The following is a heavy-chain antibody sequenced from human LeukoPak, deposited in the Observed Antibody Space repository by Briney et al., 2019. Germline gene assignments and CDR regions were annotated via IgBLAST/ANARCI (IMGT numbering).Heavy chain of an antibody. V-gene: IGHV4-59*01. CDR2: IYYSGST. D-gene: IGHD2-2*02. CDR1: GGSISSYY. J-gene: IGHJ5*02. CDR3: ARYIVVVPAAIRRFDP. Sequence: SETLSLTCTVSGGSISSYYWSWIRQPPGKGLEWIGYIYYSGSTNYNPSLKSRVTISVDTSKNQFSLKLSSVTAADTAVYYCARYIVVVPAAIRRFDPWGQGTLVTVSS.